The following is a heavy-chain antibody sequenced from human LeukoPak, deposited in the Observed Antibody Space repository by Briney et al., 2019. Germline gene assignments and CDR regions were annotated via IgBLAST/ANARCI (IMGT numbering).Heavy chain of an antibody. D-gene: IGHD2-2*01. J-gene: IGHJ4*02. CDR2: VGGSGDAT. CDR1: RFTFSSNA. Sequence: GGSLRLSCAASRFTFSSNAMSWVRQAPGKGLEWVSTVGGSGDATYYAESVKGRFTISRDNSKNTLYLQMNSLRAEDTAVYYCAKDVGYCGSTSCYFSYWGQGTLVTVAS. V-gene: IGHV3-23*01. CDR3: AKDVGYCGSTSCYFSY.